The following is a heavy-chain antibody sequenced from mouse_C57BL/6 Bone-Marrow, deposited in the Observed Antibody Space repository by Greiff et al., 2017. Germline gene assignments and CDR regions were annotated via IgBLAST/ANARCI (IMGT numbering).Heavy chain of an antibody. J-gene: IGHJ4*01. CDR1: GFNIKNTY. CDR2: IDPANGNT. V-gene: IGHV14-3*01. D-gene: IGHD1-1*01. CDR3: ASPYGSSYGDYAMDY. Sequence: VHVKQSVAELVRPGASVKLSCTASGFNIKNTYMHWVKQRPEQGLEWIGRIDPANGNTKYAPKFQGKATITADTSSNTAYLQLSSLTSEDTAIYYCASPYGSSYGDYAMDYWGQGTSVTVSS.